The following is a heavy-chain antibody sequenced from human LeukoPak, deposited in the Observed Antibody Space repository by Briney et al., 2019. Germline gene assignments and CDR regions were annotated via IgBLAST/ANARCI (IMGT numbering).Heavy chain of an antibody. V-gene: IGHV1-18*01. J-gene: IGHJ4*02. D-gene: IGHD3-16*02. CDR3: ARDRPLYDYVWGSYRYSDY. Sequence: EASVKVSCKASGYTFTSYGISWVRQAPGQGLEWMGWISAYNGNTNYAQKLQGRVTMTTDTSTSTTYMELRSLRSDDTAVYYCARDRPLYDYVWGSYRYSDYWGQGTLVTVSS. CDR1: GYTFTSYG. CDR2: ISAYNGNT.